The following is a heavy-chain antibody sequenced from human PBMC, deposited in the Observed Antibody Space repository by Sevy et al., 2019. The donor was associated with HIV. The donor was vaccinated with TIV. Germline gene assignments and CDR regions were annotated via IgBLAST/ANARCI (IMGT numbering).Heavy chain of an antibody. J-gene: IGHJ4*02. CDR2: VDPSAGNT. V-gene: IGHV1-46*01. CDR3: VRADPDQHFDS. Sequence: ASVKVSCKASGDTFTNNYIHWVRQAPGQGLEWMGMVDPSAGNTTYAQKFQGRVTMTRDTSTSISYMDLSSLRSEDTAVYYWVRADPDQHFDSWGQGTLVTVSS. CDR1: GDTFTNNY.